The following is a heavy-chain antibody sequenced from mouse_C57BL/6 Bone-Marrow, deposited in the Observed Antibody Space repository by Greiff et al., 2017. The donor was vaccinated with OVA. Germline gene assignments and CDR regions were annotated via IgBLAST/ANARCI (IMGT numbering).Heavy chain of an antibody. V-gene: IGHV1-26*01. CDR1: GYTFTDYY. Sequence: VQLQQSGPELVKPGASVKISCKASGYTFTDYYMNWVKQSHGKSLEWIGDINPNNGGTSYNQKFKGKATLTVDKSSSTAYMELRSLTSEDSAVYYCAREDVYYGWFAYWGQGTLVTVSA. J-gene: IGHJ3*01. CDR3: AREDVYYGWFAY. D-gene: IGHD2-3*01. CDR2: INPNNGGT.